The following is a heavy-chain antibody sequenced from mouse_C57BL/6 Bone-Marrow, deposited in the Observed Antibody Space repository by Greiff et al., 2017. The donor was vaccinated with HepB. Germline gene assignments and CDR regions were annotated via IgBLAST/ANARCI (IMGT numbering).Heavy chain of an antibody. D-gene: IGHD1-1*01. CDR2: ISSGRSTI. CDR3: ARYYGSSYLAWFAY. CDR1: GFTFSDYG. J-gene: IGHJ3*01. Sequence: EVQVVGSGGGLVKPGGSLKLSCAASGFTFSDYGMHWVRQAPEKGLEWVAYISSGRSTIYYADTVKGRFTIYRDNAKNTLFLQMTSLRSEDTAMYYCARYYGSSYLAWFAYWGQGTLVTVSA. V-gene: IGHV5-17*01.